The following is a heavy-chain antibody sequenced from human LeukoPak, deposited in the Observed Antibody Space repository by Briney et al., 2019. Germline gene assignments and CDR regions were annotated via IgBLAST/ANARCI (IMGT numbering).Heavy chain of an antibody. J-gene: IGHJ5*02. D-gene: IGHD3-3*01. V-gene: IGHV3-30*02. Sequence: GGSLRLSCAASEFTFSSYGMHWVRQAPGKGLEWVAFIRSDGSSKYYTDSVKGRFTISRDNPKNTLYLQMNSLRAEDTAVYYCARVERSWFDPWGQGTLVTVSS. CDR2: IRSDGSSK. CDR3: ARVERSWFDP. CDR1: EFTFSSYG.